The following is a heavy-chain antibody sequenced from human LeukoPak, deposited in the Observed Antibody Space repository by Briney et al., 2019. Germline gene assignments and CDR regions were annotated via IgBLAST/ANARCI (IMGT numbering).Heavy chain of an antibody. D-gene: IGHD6-19*01. CDR2: IYYSGST. J-gene: IGHJ3*02. CDR3: ARHLGRLAHAFDI. Sequence: KPSETLSLTCTVSGGSISSSSYYWGWIRQPPGKGLEWIGSIYYSGSTYYNPSLKSRVTISVDTSKNQFSLKLSSVTAADTAVYYCARHLGRLAHAFDIWGQGTMVTASS. V-gene: IGHV4-39*01. CDR1: GGSISSSSYY.